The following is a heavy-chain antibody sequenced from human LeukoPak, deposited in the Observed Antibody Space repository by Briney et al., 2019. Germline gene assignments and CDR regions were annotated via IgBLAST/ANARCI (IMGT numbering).Heavy chain of an antibody. CDR2: IYTSGST. D-gene: IGHD1-26*01. J-gene: IGHJ4*02. CDR3: ASDGRSGSYYVFDY. CDR1: GGSISSYY. V-gene: IGHV4-4*07. Sequence: KPSETLSLTCTVSGGSISSYYWSWIRQPAGKGLEWIGRIYTSGSTNYNPSLKSRVTMSVDTSKNQFSLKLSSVTAADTAVYYCASDGRSGSYYVFDYWGQGTLVTVSS.